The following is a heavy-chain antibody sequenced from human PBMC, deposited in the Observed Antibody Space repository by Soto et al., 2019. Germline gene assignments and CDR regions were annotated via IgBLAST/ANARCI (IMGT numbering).Heavy chain of an antibody. D-gene: IGHD3-3*01. CDR3: ARTSMEWALYFDN. V-gene: IGHV3-48*01. J-gene: IGHJ4*02. CDR1: GFSFSDSG. CDR2: ISSSSRTI. Sequence: TGGSLRLSCEASGFSFSDSGMNWVRRAPGKGLEWISYISSSSRTIYYAASVEGRFTVSRDNVKNSVHLQMNSLRAEDTGVYFCARTSMEWALYFDNWGLGTLVTVSS.